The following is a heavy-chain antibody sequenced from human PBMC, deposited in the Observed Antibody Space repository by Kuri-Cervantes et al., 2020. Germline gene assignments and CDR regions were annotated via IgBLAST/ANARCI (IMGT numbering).Heavy chain of an antibody. J-gene: IGHJ5*02. V-gene: IGHV3-9*01. Sequence: GGSLRLSCAASGFTFDDYAMHWVRQAPGKGLEWVSGISWNSGSIGYADSVKGRFTISRDNTKNSLYVQMNSLRVEDTAVYYCAGGGGGDCYSGCWFDPWGQGTLVTVSS. D-gene: IGHD2-21*02. CDR1: GFTFDDYA. CDR2: ISWNSGSI. CDR3: AGGGGGDCYSGCWFDP.